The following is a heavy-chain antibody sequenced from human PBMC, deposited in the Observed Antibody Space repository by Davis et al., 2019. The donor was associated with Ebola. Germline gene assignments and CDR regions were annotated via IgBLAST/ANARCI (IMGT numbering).Heavy chain of an antibody. V-gene: IGHV5-10-1*01. Sequence: GESLKISCKGSGYSFTSYWISWVRQMPGKGLEWMGRIDPSDSYTNYSPSFQGHVTISADKSISTAYLQWSSLKASDTAMYYCARVDVGALGYYYGMDVWGQGTTVTVSS. CDR1: GYSFTSYW. CDR3: ARVDVGALGYYYGMDV. J-gene: IGHJ6*02. D-gene: IGHD1-26*01. CDR2: IDPSDSYT.